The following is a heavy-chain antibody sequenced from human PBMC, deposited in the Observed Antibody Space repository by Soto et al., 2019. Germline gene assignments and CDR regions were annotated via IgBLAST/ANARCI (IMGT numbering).Heavy chain of an antibody. V-gene: IGHV3-23*01. CDR1: GFPFSNSA. J-gene: IGHJ4*02. CDR3: AKDNTGRLPHPSFDY. Sequence: PGGSLRLSCAASGFPFSNSAMSWVRQAPGKGLEWVSAISGSGGSTYYADSVKGRFTISRGNSENTLYLQMNSLRAEDTAVYYCAKDNTGRLPHPSFDYWGQGTLVTVSS. CDR2: ISGSGGST. D-gene: IGHD3-10*01.